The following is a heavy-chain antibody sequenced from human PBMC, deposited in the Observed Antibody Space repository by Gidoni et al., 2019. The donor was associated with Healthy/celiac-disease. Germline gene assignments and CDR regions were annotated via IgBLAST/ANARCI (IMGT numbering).Heavy chain of an antibody. CDR3: ARDVDYIWGSYPYYFDY. D-gene: IGHD3-16*01. J-gene: IGHJ4*02. V-gene: IGHV3-21*01. CDR1: GFTFSSYS. Sequence: EVQLVESGGGLVKPGGSLRLSCAASGFTFSSYSMNWVRQAPGKGLEWVSSISSSSSYIYYADSVKGRFTISRDNAKNSLYLQMNSLRAEDTAVYYCARDVDYIWGSYPYYFDYWGQGTLVTVSS. CDR2: ISSSSSYI.